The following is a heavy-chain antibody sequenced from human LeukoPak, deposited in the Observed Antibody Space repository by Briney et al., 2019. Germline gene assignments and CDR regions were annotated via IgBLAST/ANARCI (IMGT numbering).Heavy chain of an antibody. CDR2: IGGAGGST. CDR1: GFTFSSHA. V-gene: IGHV3-23*01. J-gene: IGHJ4*02. Sequence: PGGSLRLSCTASGFTFSSHAMAWVRQAPGKGLEWVSVIGGAGGSTYYADSVKGRFTISRDNSKNTLYLQMNSLRAEDTAVYYCAAYYYDILTGYFDYWGQGTLVTVSS. D-gene: IGHD3-9*01. CDR3: AAYYYDILTGYFDY.